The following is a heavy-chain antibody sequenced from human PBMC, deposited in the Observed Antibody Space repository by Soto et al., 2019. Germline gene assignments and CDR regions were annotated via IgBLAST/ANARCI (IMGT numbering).Heavy chain of an antibody. CDR1: GGSISSGGYS. J-gene: IGHJ4*02. D-gene: IGHD1-1*01. V-gene: IGHV4-30-2*01. CDR3: ARAAPQDTGKTGTPPGFDS. Sequence: PSETLSLTXAVSGGSISSGGYSWNWIRQPPGKGLEWIGFIYHSGSINYNPSLKSRVTISADRSKNQFSLKLSSVTAADTAVYYCARAAPQDTGKTGTPPGFDSWGQGTLVTVSS. CDR2: IYHSGSI.